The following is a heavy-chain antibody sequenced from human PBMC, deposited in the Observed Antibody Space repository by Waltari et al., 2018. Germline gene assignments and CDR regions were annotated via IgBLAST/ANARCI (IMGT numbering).Heavy chain of an antibody. D-gene: IGHD1-26*01. CDR3: AARGPIVGAKGTFDY. Sequence: QMQLVQSGPAVRKPGTSVKVSCKASGFTFTSSAVQWVRPARGQRLEWIGWIVVGSGNTNYAQKFLERVTITRDMSTSTAYMELSSLRSEDTAVYYCAARGPIVGAKGTFDYWGQGTLVTVSS. J-gene: IGHJ4*02. CDR1: GFTFTSSA. V-gene: IGHV1-58*01. CDR2: IVVGSGNT.